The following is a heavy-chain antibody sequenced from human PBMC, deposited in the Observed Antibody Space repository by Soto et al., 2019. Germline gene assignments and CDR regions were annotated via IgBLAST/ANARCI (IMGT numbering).Heavy chain of an antibody. V-gene: IGHV1-69*02. D-gene: IGHD3-3*01. J-gene: IGHJ6*03. CDR2: IIPILGIA. CDR3: EWNGYCTGNYCYMDV. CDR1: GGTFSSYT. Sequence: GASVKVSCKASGGTFSSYTISWVRQAPGQGLEWMGRIIPILGIANYAQKFQGRVTITADKSTSTAYMELSSLRSGDTAVYYCEWNGYCTGNYCYMDVWGKGTTVTVSS.